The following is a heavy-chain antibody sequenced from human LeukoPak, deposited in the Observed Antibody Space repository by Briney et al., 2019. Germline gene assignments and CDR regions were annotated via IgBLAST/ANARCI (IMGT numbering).Heavy chain of an antibody. J-gene: IGHJ4*02. D-gene: IGHD1-26*01. CDR3: ARDGRTVGATWTDY. Sequence: ASVKVSCKASGYTFTGYYMHWVRQAPGQGLEWMGWINPNSGGTNYAQKFQGRVTMTRDTSISTAYMELSRLRADDTAGYYWARDGRTVGATWTDYWGQGTLVTGSS. CDR2: INPNSGGT. V-gene: IGHV1-2*02. CDR1: GYTFTGYY.